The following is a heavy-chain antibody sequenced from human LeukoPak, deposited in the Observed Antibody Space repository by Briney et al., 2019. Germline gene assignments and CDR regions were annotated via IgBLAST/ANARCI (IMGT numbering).Heavy chain of an antibody. D-gene: IGHD6-13*01. Sequence: GASVKVSCKVSGYTLTELSMHWVRQAPGKGLEWMGGFDPEDGETIYAQKFQGRVTMTEDTSTDTAYMELSSLRSEDTAVYYCARHSSSWYGDWFDPWGQGTLVTVSS. CDR2: FDPEDGET. CDR3: ARHSSSWYGDWFDP. CDR1: GYTLTELS. V-gene: IGHV1-24*01. J-gene: IGHJ5*02.